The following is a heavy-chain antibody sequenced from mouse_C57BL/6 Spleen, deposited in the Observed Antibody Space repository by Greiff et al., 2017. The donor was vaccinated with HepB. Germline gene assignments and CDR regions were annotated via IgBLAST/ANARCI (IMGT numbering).Heavy chain of an antibody. V-gene: IGHV14-4*01. J-gene: IGHJ2*01. D-gene: IGHD1-1*01. CDR2: IDPENGDT. CDR3: TKITTDDY. CDR1: GFNIKDDY. Sequence: EVQLQQSGAELVRPGASVKLSCTASGFNIKDDYMHWVKQRPEQGLEWIGWIDPENGDTEYASKFQGKATITADTSSNTAYLQLSSLTSEYTAVYYCTKITTDDYWGQGTTLTVSS.